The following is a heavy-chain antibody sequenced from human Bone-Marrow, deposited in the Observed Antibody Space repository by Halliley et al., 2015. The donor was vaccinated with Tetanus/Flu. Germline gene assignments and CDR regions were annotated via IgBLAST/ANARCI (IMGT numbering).Heavy chain of an antibody. CDR2: INPSAGST. Sequence: QLVQSGGEVKKPGASVKVSCKASGYTFTSYYVHWVRQAPGQGLEWLGIINPSAGSTNYAQKFQGRVTMTRDTSTSTVYLDLSSLKSDDTAVYYCAGGTGNPISRLGYWGQGTLVTVSA. CDR3: AGGTGNPISRLGY. V-gene: IGHV1-46*01. D-gene: IGHD1-1*01. CDR1: GYTFTSYY. J-gene: IGHJ4*02.